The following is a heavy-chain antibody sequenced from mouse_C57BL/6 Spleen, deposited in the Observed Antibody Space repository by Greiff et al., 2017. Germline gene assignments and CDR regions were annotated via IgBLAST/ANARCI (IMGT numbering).Heavy chain of an antibody. CDR1: GYAFRSYW. CDR2: IYPGDGDT. CDR3: ARDYDARGAWIAY. V-gene: IGHV1-80*01. D-gene: IGHD2-3*01. J-gene: IGHJ3*01. Sequence: VQLQQSGAELVKPGASVKISCKASGYAFRSYWMHWVQQRPGKGLEWIGQIYPGDGDTNYNGKFKGKATLTADKSSSTAYMQLSSLTSEDSAVYCGARDYDARGAWIAYWGQGTLVTVSA.